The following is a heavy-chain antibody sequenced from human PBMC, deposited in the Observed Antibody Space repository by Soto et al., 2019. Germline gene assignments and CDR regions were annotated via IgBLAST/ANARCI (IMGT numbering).Heavy chain of an antibody. CDR3: AGLRAADYYGMDV. CDR2: ISGSGGST. J-gene: IGHJ6*02. D-gene: IGHD6-13*01. CDR1: AFTFSSYA. V-gene: IGHV3-23*01. Sequence: EVQLLESGGDLVQPGGSLRLSCAASAFTFSSYAMSWVRQAPGKGLEWVSAISGSGGSTYYADSVKGRFTISRDNSKNTLYLQMNSLRAEDTAVYYCAGLRAADYYGMDVWGQGTTVTVSS.